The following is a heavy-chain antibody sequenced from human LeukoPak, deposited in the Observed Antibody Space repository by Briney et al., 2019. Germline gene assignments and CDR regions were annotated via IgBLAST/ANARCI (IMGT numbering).Heavy chain of an antibody. CDR3: ARGPSPEYSSSSYYYYYYGMDV. CDR2: INHSGST. CDR1: GGSFSGYY. D-gene: IGHD6-6*01. Sequence: SETLSLTCAVYGGSFSGYYWSWIRQPPGKGLEWIGEINHSGSTNYNPSLKSRVTISVDTSKNQFSLKLSSVTAADTAVYYCARGPSPEYSSSSYYYYYYGMDVWGQGTTVTVSS. J-gene: IGHJ6*02. V-gene: IGHV4-34*01.